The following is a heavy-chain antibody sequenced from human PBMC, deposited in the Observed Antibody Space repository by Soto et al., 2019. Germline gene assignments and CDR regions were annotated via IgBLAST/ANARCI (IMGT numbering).Heavy chain of an antibody. V-gene: IGHV1-18*01. Sequence: ASVKVSCKASGYTFTSYGISWVRQAPGQGLEWMGWISAYNGNTNYAQKLQGRITMTTDTSTSTAYMELRSLRSDDTAVYYCARADIVVVVAATPLWFDPWGQGTLVTVSS. CDR1: GYTFTSYG. D-gene: IGHD2-15*01. J-gene: IGHJ5*02. CDR2: ISAYNGNT. CDR3: ARADIVVVVAATPLWFDP.